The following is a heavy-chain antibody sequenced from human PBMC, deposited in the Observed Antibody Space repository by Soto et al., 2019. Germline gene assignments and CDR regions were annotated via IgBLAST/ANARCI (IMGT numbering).Heavy chain of an antibody. CDR2: INAGNGNT. CDR1: GYTFTSYA. J-gene: IGHJ6*02. Sequence: QVPLVQSGAEVKKPGASVKVSCKASGYTFTSYAMHWVRQAPGQRLEWMGWINAGNGNTKYSQKFQGRVTITRDTSASPAYMELSSLRSEDTAVYYCASSVYCSGGSCYSGVGYYYYGMDVWGQGTTVTVSS. CDR3: ASSVYCSGGSCYSGVGYYYYGMDV. V-gene: IGHV1-3*01. D-gene: IGHD2-15*01.